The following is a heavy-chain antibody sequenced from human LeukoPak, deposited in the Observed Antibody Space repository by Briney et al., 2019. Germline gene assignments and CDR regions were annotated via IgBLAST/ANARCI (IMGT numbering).Heavy chain of an antibody. V-gene: IGHV3-48*04. CDR2: ISGSGGTT. J-gene: IGHJ6*02. D-gene: IGHD5-18*01. CDR3: ARGEFVWIQGSYGLNV. Sequence: PGGSLRLSCTASGFTFNSYSMNWVRQAPGKGLEWAAYISGSGGTTYYADSVKGRFTISRDNAKNALYLQMNSLRAEDTAVYYCARGEFVWIQGSYGLNVWGQGTTVTVSS. CDR1: GFTFNSYS.